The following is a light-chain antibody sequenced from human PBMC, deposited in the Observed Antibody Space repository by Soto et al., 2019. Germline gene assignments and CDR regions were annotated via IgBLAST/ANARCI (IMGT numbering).Light chain of an antibody. V-gene: IGLV2-14*01. CDR1: SSDVGSYNY. CDR3: SSYTSSSTL. J-gene: IGLJ1*01. CDR2: EVS. Sequence: ALTQPASVSGSPGQSITISCTGTSSDVGSYNYVSWYQQHPGKAPKLIIYEVSDRPSGISSRFSGSKSGNTASLTISGLQTEDEADYYCSSYTSSSTLFGTGTKVTVL.